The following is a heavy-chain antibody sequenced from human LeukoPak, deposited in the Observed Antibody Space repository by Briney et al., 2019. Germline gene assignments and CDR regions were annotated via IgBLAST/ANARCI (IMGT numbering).Heavy chain of an antibody. V-gene: IGHV4-31*03. CDR1: GGSISSGGYY. CDR3: ARRRGDLSYFDS. Sequence: PSQTLSLTCTVSGGSISSGGYYWSWIRQHPGKGLEWIGYIYYSGSTYYNPSLKSRVTISVDTSKNQFSLKLSSVTAADTAVYYCARRRGDLSYFDSWGQGTLVTVSS. D-gene: IGHD4-17*01. J-gene: IGHJ4*02. CDR2: IYYSGST.